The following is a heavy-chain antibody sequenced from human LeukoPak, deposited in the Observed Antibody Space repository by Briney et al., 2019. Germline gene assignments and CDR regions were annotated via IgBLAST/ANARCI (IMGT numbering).Heavy chain of an antibody. CDR3: ARGRQDVTMIVVVMTAVSYYLDV. V-gene: IGHV4-34*01. Sequence: PSETLSLTCAVYGGSFSGYYWTWIRQTPEKGLVWIGEMNPSGSTNYNPSLKSRVTISVDTSKNQFSLELSSVTAADTAVYYCARGRQDVTMIVVVMTAVSYYLDVWGKGTTVTVS. J-gene: IGHJ6*03. CDR1: GGSFSGYY. D-gene: IGHD3-22*01. CDR2: MNPSGST.